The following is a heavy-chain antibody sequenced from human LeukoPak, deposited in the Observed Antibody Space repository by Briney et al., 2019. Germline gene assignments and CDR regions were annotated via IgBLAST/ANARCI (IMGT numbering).Heavy chain of an antibody. V-gene: IGHV3-66*01. CDR3: TPTGTGKFDP. J-gene: IGHJ5*02. D-gene: IGHD1-7*01. CDR1: GFTVSSNY. CDR2: IYSGGST. Sequence: GGSLRLSCAASGFTVSSNYMSWVRQAPGKGLEWVSVIYSGGSTYYADSVKGRFTISRDNSKNTLYLQMNSLKTEDTAVYYCTPTGTGKFDPWGQGTLVTVSS.